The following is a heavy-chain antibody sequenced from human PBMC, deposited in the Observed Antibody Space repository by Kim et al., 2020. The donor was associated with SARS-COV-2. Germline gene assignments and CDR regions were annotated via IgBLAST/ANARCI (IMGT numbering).Heavy chain of an antibody. CDR2: IYYSGST. J-gene: IGHJ6*02. Sequence: SETLSLTCTVSGGSISSYYWSWIRQPPGKGLEWIGYIYYSGSTNYNPSLKSRVTISVDTSKNQFSLKLSSVTAADTAVYYCARGVWYPGYYYYYGMDVWGQGTTVTVSS. CDR3: ARGVWYPGYYYYYGMDV. V-gene: IGHV4-59*13. D-gene: IGHD6-19*01. CDR1: GGSISSYY.